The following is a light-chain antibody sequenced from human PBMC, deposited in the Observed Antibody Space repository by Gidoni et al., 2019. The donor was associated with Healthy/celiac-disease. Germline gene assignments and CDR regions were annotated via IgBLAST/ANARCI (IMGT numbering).Light chain of an antibody. Sequence: IQMTQSPSTLSASVGDRVTITCRASQRISNWLAWYQQKPGKAPKRLIYKASSLESGVPSRFSGSGSGTEFTLTISSLQPDDFATYYCQQYNSVGVTFGPGTKVDIK. CDR1: QRISNW. CDR3: QQYNSVGVT. CDR2: KAS. V-gene: IGKV1-5*03. J-gene: IGKJ3*01.